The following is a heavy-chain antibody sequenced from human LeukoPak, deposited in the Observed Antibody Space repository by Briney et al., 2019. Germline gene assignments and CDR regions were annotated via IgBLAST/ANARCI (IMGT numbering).Heavy chain of an antibody. D-gene: IGHD3-3*01. CDR2: IYYSGST. CDR1: GGSISSGDYY. J-gene: IGHJ4*02. CDR3: APQSVWSGSSHFDY. V-gene: IGHV4-30-4*01. Sequence: SQTLSLTCTVSGGSISSGDYYWSWIRQPPGKGLEWIGYIYYSGSTYYNPSLKSRVTISVDTSKNQFSLKLSSVTAADTAVYYCAPQSVWSGSSHFDYWGQGTLVTVSS.